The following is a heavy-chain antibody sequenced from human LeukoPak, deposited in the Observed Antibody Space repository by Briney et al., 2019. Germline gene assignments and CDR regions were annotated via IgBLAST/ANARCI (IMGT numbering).Heavy chain of an antibody. J-gene: IGHJ5*02. V-gene: IGHV4-59*08. CDR2: IYYSWST. CDR3: ARLGNCSGGSCYGIRPNWFDP. CDR1: GGSISSYY. D-gene: IGHD2-15*01. Sequence: SETLSLTCTVSGGSISSYYWSWIRQPPGKGLEWIGYIYYSWSTNYNPSLKSRVTISVDTSKDQFSLKLSSVTAADTAVYYCARLGNCSGGSCYGIRPNWFDPWGQGTLVTVSS.